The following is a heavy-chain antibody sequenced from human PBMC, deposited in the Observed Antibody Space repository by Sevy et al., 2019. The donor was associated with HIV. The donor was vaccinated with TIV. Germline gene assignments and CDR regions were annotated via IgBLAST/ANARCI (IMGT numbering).Heavy chain of an antibody. D-gene: IGHD3-10*01. V-gene: IGHV3-21*06. Sequence: GGSLRLSCIASGFTSNTYTMNWVRQAPGKGLEWVSSISGSANYIYYADSVKGRFTISRDNAKNSLFLQMNSLRVEDTAVYYCARPYGSGSWEAFDIWGQGTMVTVSS. J-gene: IGHJ3*02. CDR3: ARPYGSGSWEAFDI. CDR2: ISGSANYI. CDR1: GFTSNTYT.